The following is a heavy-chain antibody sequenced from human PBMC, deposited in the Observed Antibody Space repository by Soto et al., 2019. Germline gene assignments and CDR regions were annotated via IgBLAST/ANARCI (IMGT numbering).Heavy chain of an antibody. D-gene: IGHD3-10*01. J-gene: IGHJ6*02. Sequence: QVQLVQSGAEVKKPGSSVKVSCKASGGTFSSYAISWVRQAPGQGLEWMGGFIPIFGTANYAQKLQGRVTITADESKSTAYMELSSLRSEDTAVYYCARGVGDSSAPYYGMDVWGQGTTVTVSS. CDR3: ARGVGDSSAPYYGMDV. CDR2: FIPIFGTA. V-gene: IGHV1-69*01. CDR1: GGTFSSYA.